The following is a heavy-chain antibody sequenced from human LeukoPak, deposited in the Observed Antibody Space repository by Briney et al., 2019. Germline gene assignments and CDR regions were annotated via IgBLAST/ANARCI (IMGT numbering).Heavy chain of an antibody. V-gene: IGHV4-39*07. CDR2: IYYSGST. D-gene: IGHD3-22*01. CDR1: GGSISSSSYY. CDR3: ASMDYYDSSGQKTFDY. Sequence: SETLSLICTVSGGSISSSSYYWGWIRQPPGKGLEWIGSIYYSGSTYYNPSLKSRVTISVDTSKNQFSLKLSSVTAADTAVYYCASMDYYDSSGQKTFDYWGQGTLVTVSS. J-gene: IGHJ4*02.